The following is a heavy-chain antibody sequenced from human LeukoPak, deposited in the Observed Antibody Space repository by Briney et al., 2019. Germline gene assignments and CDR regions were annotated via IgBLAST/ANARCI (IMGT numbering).Heavy chain of an antibody. Sequence: SSETLSLTCAVYGGSFSGYYWSWIRQPPGKGLEWIGEINHSGSTNYNPSLKSRVTISVDTSKNQFSLKLSSVTAADTAVYYCARQQWELLIDYWGQGTLVTVSS. J-gene: IGHJ4*02. CDR1: GGSFSGYY. D-gene: IGHD1-26*01. CDR3: ARQQWELLIDY. V-gene: IGHV4-34*01. CDR2: INHSGST.